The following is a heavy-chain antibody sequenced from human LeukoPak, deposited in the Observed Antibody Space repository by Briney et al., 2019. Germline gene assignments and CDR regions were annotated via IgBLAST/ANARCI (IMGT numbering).Heavy chain of an antibody. J-gene: IGHJ4*02. D-gene: IGHD3-3*01. CDR1: GYTFTGYY. Sequence: ASVKVSCKASGYTFTGYYMHWVPQAPGQGLERMGWINPNSGGTNYAQKFQGRVTMTRDTSISTAYMELSRLRSDDTAVYYCARVNYDFWSGYYNSLGQGTLVTVSS. CDR2: INPNSGGT. V-gene: IGHV1-2*02. CDR3: ARVNYDFWSGYYNS.